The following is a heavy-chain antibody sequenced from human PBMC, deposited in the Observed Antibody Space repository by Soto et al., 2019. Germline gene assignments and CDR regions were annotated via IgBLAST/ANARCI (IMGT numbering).Heavy chain of an antibody. V-gene: IGHV2-5*01. CDR3: GHRSDILTGYSQNNWYFYL. D-gene: IGHD3-9*01. CDR1: GFSLSTRGVG. CDR2: IYWNDDK. Sequence: QITLKESGPTLVKPTQTLTLTCAFSGFSLSTRGVGVGWIRQPPGRALEWLALIYWNDDKRFSPSLRSRLTTDKDTSKNQVVLTMTNMDPVDTATYYSGHRSDILTGYSQNNWYFYLWGRGTLVTVSS. J-gene: IGHJ2*01.